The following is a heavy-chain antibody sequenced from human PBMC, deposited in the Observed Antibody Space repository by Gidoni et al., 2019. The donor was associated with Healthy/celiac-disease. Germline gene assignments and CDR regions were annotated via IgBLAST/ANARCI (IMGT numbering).Heavy chain of an antibody. CDR1: GFTFSSYS. Sequence: EVQLVESGGGLVQPGGSLRLSCAASGFTFSSYSMNWVRQAPGKGLEWVSYISSSSSTIYYADSVKGRFTISRDNAKNSLYLQMNSLRDEDTAVYYCARDRSDYEFWSGYYFDYWGQGTLVTVSS. V-gene: IGHV3-48*02. J-gene: IGHJ4*02. CDR2: ISSSSSTI. CDR3: ARDRSDYEFWSGYYFDY. D-gene: IGHD3-3*01.